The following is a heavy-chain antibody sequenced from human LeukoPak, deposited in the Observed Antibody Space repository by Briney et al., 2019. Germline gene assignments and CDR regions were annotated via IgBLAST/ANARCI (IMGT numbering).Heavy chain of an antibody. J-gene: IGHJ5*02. V-gene: IGHV1-2*02. D-gene: IGHD6-19*01. CDR1: GYTFTGYY. CDR3: AREGYSSGWYWFDP. Sequence: GASVKVSCKASGYTFTGYYMHWVRQAPGQGLEWMGWINPNSGGTNYAQKFQGRVTMTRDTSISTAYMELSRLRSDDTAVYYCAREGYSSGWYWFDPWGQGTLVTVSS. CDR2: INPNSGGT.